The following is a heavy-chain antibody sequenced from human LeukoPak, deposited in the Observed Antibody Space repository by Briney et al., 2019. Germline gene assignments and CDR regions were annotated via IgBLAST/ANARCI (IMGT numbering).Heavy chain of an antibody. J-gene: IGHJ6*02. D-gene: IGHD2/OR15-2a*01. V-gene: IGHV1-2*02. Sequence: ASVKVSCKASGYTFTGYYIHWVRQAPGQGLEWMGWINPDSGGANFAQKFQGRFTMTRDTSISTAYMELSRLTSDDTAVYYCARNSRLGVWGREPTVTVPS. CDR2: INPDSGGA. CDR3: ARNSRLGV. CDR1: GYTFTGYY.